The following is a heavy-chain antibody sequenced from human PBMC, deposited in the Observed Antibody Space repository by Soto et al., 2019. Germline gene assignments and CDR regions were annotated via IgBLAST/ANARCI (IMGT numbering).Heavy chain of an antibody. V-gene: IGHV3-33*01. CDR1: GFTFSSYG. J-gene: IGHJ6*02. CDR2: IWYDGSNK. CDR3: ARDLMVYGYGMDV. Sequence: QVQLVESGGGVVQPGRSLRLSCAASGFTFSSYGMHWVRQAPGKGLEWVAVIWYDGSNKYYADSVKGRFTISRDNSKNPLYLQMNSLRAEDTAVYYCARDLMVYGYGMDVWGQGTTVTVSS. D-gene: IGHD2-8*01.